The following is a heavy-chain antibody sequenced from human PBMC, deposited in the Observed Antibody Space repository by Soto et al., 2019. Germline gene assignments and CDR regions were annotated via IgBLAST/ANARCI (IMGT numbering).Heavy chain of an antibody. CDR2: VSWNSGAK. CDR1: GFSFDDFV. V-gene: IGHV3-9*01. D-gene: IGHD2-21*02. Sequence: EVQLVESGGGLVQPGRSLRLSCVASGFSFDDFVMNWVRQRPGKGLEWVSSVSWNSGAKLYADSVKGRFAISRDSAKKSVYLQMNSLRPDDTGFYYCAKGVATAVTALDYWGQGTLVTVSS. CDR3: AKGVATAVTALDY. J-gene: IGHJ4*02.